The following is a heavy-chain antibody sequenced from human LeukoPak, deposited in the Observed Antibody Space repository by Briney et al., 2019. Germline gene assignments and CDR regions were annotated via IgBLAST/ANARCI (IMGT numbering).Heavy chain of an antibody. D-gene: IGHD6-6*01. CDR3: ARVDYSSSSFGYFDY. V-gene: IGHV1-2*02. CDR2: INPNSGGT. Sequence: ASVKVSCKASGYTFTGYYMHWVRQAPGQGLEWMGWINPNSGGTNYAQKFQGRVTMTRDTSISTAYMELSRLRSDDTAVYYCARVDYSSSSFGYFDYWGQGTLVTASS. J-gene: IGHJ4*02. CDR1: GYTFTGYY.